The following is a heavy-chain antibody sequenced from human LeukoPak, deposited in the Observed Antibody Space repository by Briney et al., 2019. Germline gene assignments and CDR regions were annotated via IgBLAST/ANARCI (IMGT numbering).Heavy chain of an antibody. CDR1: EYTFAGYY. D-gene: IGHD1-14*01. V-gene: IGHV1-2*02. CDR2: INPNSGDT. J-gene: IGHJ6*03. CDR3: ARDRTRYYYYSYMDV. Sequence: ASVKVSCKTSEYTFAGYYMHWVRQAPGQGLEWMGWINPNSGDTNYAQKFQGRVTMTRDTSISTAYMELSRLRSDDTAVYYCARDRTRYYYYSYMDVWGKGTAVTISS.